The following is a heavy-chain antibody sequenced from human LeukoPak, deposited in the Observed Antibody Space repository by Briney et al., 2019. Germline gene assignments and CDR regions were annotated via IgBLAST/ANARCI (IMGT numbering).Heavy chain of an antibody. D-gene: IGHD3-22*01. J-gene: IGHJ4*02. CDR1: GFTFSGSA. CDR3: TRYYESNGNYGVY. CDR2: IRTTVDNYAT. Sequence: PGGSLRLSCAASGFTFSGSAIHWVRQASGKGLEWVGRIRTTVDNYATAYAASVKGRFTISRDDSKNTAYLQMNSLKIEDTAVYYCTRYYESNGNYGVYWGQGTLVTVSS. V-gene: IGHV3-73*01.